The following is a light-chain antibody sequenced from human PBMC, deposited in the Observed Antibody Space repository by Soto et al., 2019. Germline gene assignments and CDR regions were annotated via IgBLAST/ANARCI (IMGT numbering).Light chain of an antibody. CDR1: QSVLYSSNNKNY. J-gene: IGKJ2*01. Sequence: DIVMTQSPDSLAVSLGERATINCKSSQSVLYSSNNKNYLAWFRQKPGQPPKLLIYWASTRESGVPDRFSGSGSGTDFTFTISSLQAEDVAVYYCQQYYNTPYTFGQGTRLEIK. V-gene: IGKV4-1*01. CDR3: QQYYNTPYT. CDR2: WAS.